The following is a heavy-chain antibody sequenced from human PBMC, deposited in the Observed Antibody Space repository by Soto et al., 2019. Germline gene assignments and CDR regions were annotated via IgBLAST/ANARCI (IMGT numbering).Heavy chain of an antibody. CDR1: GGSISSGGYY. CDR3: AMGDDSSGLGRKH. D-gene: IGHD3-22*01. CDR2: IYYSGST. V-gene: IGHV4-31*03. J-gene: IGHJ4*02. Sequence: QVQLQELGPGLVKPSQTLSLTCTVSGGSISSGGYYWSWIRQHPGKGLEWIGYIYYSGSTYYNPSLKSRFTISVDTSKNQFSLKLSSVTAADTAVYYCAMGDDSSGLGRKHWGQGTLVTVSS.